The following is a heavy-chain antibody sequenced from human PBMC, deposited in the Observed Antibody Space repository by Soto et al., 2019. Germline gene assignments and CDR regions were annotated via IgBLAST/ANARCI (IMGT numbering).Heavy chain of an antibody. J-gene: IGHJ5*02. Sequence: SQTLSLTCASCGESVSSNSAAWNWIRQSTSGGLERLGRTYYRSKWYNDYAVSVKSRVTINPDKTKNQFSLQLNSVTPEDTAVYYCARDNIPYNWFDPWGQGTLVTVSS. CDR3: ARDNIPYNWFDP. V-gene: IGHV6-1*01. CDR2: TYYRSKWYN. CDR1: GESVSSNSAA.